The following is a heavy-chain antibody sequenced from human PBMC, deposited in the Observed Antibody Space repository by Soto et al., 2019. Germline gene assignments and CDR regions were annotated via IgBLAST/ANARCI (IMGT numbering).Heavy chain of an antibody. V-gene: IGHV1-46*01. J-gene: IGHJ5*02. CDR3: ARAIVVVPAAPFWFAP. Sequence: ASVKVSCKASGYTFTTYYMHWVRQAPGQGLEWMGIINPSGGSTGYAQRFQGRVTMTRNTSTSTAYMELSSLRSEDTAVYYCARAIVVVPAAPFWFAPWGQGTLVTVSS. D-gene: IGHD2-2*01. CDR1: GYTFTTYY. CDR2: INPSGGST.